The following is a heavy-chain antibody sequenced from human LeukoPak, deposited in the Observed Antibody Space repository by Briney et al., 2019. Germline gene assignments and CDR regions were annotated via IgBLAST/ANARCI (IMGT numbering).Heavy chain of an antibody. D-gene: IGHD2-15*01. J-gene: IGHJ4*02. CDR2: INHSGST. CDR3: ARLVVAATPGQYYFDY. Sequence: SETLSLTCAVYGGSFSGYCWSWIRQPPGKGLEWIGEINHSGSTNYNPSLKSRVTISVDTSKNQFSLKLSSVTAADTAVYYCARLVVAATPGQYYFDYWGQGTLVTVSS. V-gene: IGHV4-34*01. CDR1: GGSFSGYC.